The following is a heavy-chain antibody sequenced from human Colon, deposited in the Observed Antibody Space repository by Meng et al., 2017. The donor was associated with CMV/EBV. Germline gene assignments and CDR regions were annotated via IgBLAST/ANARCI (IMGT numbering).Heavy chain of an antibody. V-gene: IGHV4-34*01. CDR1: GGSLTGHY. J-gene: IGHJ4*02. CDR2: INYSQTI. D-gene: IGHD3-10*01. CDR3: ARRVGSGKYYFDS. Sequence: CAIYGGSLTGHYCSWIRPSPGKGLEWIGEINYSQTINYNPSLKSRVTISADMSKNQCSLKLRSVTAADGAVYYCARRVGSGKYYFDSWSQGSLVTVSS.